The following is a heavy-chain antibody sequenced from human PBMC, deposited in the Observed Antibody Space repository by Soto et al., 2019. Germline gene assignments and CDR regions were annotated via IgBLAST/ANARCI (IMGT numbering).Heavy chain of an antibody. CDR1: GFTFSRYS. J-gene: IGHJ5*02. CDR3: ARDYVASSWYNWFDP. Sequence: EVQLVESGGGLVKPGGSLRLSCAASGFTFSRYSMNWVRQAPGKGLEWVSSISSSSSYIYYADSVKGRFTISRDNAKNSLYLQMNSLRAEDTAVYYCARDYVASSWYNWFDPWGQGTLVTVSS. CDR2: ISSSSSYI. V-gene: IGHV3-21*01. D-gene: IGHD6-13*01.